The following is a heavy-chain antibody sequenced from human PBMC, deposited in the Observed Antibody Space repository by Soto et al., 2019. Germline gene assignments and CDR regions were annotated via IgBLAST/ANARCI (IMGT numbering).Heavy chain of an antibody. Sequence: SETLSLTCTVSGGSISSSSYYSGWIRQPPGKGLEWIGSIYYSGSTYYNPSLKSRVTISVDTSKNQFSLKLSSVTAADTAVYYCARLVTALWFGEFVPNWFDPWGQGTLVTVSS. CDR1: GGSISSSSYY. V-gene: IGHV4-39*01. J-gene: IGHJ5*02. CDR3: ARLVTALWFGEFVPNWFDP. D-gene: IGHD3-10*01. CDR2: IYYSGST.